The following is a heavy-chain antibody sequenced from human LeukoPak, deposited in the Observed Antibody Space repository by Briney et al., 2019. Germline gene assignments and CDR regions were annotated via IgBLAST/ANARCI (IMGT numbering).Heavy chain of an antibody. Sequence: KSGGSLRLSCAASGFTVSSNYMSWVRQAPGKGLEWVGRIKSKTDGGTTDYAAPVKGRFTISRDDSKNTLYLQMNSLKTEDTAVYYCTTDDYYGSGARVDYWGQGTLVTVSS. CDR3: TTDDYYGSGARVDY. CDR2: IKSKTDGGTT. CDR1: GFTVSSNY. J-gene: IGHJ4*02. D-gene: IGHD3-10*01. V-gene: IGHV3-15*01.